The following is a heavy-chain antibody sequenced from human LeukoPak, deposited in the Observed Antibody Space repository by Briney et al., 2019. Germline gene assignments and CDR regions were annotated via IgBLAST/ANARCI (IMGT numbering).Heavy chain of an antibody. Sequence: ASVKVSCKASGYTFTSSGISWVRQAPGQGLEWMGWISAYNGNTNYAQKLQGRVTMTTDTSTSTAYMELRSLRSDDTAVYYCARDLTAYYDSSGYTPICYWGQGTLVTVSS. J-gene: IGHJ4*02. D-gene: IGHD3-22*01. V-gene: IGHV1-18*01. CDR3: ARDLTAYYDSSGYTPICY. CDR2: ISAYNGNT. CDR1: GYTFTSSG.